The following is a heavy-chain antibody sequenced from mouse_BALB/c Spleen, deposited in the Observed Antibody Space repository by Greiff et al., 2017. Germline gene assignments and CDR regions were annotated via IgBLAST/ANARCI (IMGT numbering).Heavy chain of an antibody. CDR1: GFTFSSYG. J-gene: IGHJ4*01. CDR3: ARPDGYHYAMDY. CDR2: ISSGGSYT. D-gene: IGHD2-3*01. Sequence: EVMLVESGGDLVKPGGSLKLSCAASGFTFSSYGMSWVRQTPDKRLEWVATISSGGSYTYYPDSVKGRFTISRDNAKNTLYLQMSSLKSEDTAMYYCARPDGYHYAMDYWGQGTSVTVSS. V-gene: IGHV5-6*01.